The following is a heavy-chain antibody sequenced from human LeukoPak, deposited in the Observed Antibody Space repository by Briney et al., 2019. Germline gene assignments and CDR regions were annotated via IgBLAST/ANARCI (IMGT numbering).Heavy chain of an antibody. CDR1: GFTFSSYG. CDR2: ISYDGSNK. V-gene: IGHV3-30*03. CDR3: ARGPLIAAAGTW. D-gene: IGHD6-13*01. J-gene: IGHJ4*02. Sequence: GGSLRLSCAASGFTFSSYGMHWVRQAPGKGLEWVAVISYDGSNKYYADSVKGRFTISRDNSKNTLYLQMNSLRAEDTAVYYCARGPLIAAAGTWWGQGTLVTVSS.